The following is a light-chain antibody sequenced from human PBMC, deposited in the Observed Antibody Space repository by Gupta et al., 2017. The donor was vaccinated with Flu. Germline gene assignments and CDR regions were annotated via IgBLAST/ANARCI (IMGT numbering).Light chain of an antibody. V-gene: IGKV3-11*01. CDR2: DAS. Sequence: EIVLTQSPATLSLSPGERATLSCRASQSVSSYLAWYQQKPCQAPRLLIYDASNRATGITARLRGSGSGKDFTLTISSRDPEDLAVYYCQQLSNWPPFTFGQGTKLEIK. CDR1: QSVSSY. J-gene: IGKJ2*01. CDR3: QQLSNWPPFT.